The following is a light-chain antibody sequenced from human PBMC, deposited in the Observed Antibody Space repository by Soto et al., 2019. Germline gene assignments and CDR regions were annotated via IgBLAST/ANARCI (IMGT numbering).Light chain of an antibody. CDR1: NIGSKS. J-gene: IGLJ2*01. Sequence: SYELTQPPSVSVAPGKTARITCGGNNIGSKSVHWYQQKSDQAPELVIYYEIDRPSGIPERFSGSNSGSTATLTISRVEAGDEADYYCHVWDSDRDHPVFGGGTKLTVL. CDR2: YEI. V-gene: IGLV3-21*04. CDR3: HVWDSDRDHPV.